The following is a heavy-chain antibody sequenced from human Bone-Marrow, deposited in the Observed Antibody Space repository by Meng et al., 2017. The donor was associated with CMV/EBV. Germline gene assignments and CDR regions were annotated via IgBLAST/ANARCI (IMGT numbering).Heavy chain of an antibody. V-gene: IGHV4-34*01. Sequence: GSFSGYYWTWIRQPPAKGLEWIEEINHTGSANSNPSLKSRVTISVDRSKNQFSLKVTSVTAADTAVYYCARAYCTTNSCYTYYFDSWGQGTLVTVSS. CDR3: ARAYCTTNSCYTYYFDS. D-gene: IGHD2-8*01. CDR1: GSFSGYY. J-gene: IGHJ4*02. CDR2: INHTGSA.